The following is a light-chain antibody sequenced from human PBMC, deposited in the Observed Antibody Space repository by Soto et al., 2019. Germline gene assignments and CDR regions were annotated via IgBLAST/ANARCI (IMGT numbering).Light chain of an antibody. CDR3: QQYDNYPLT. J-gene: IGKJ4*01. Sequence: DIQMTQSPSTLSASVGDGVTITCRASQRISTWLAWYQQKPGKAPKFLIYDASTLESGVPSRFSGSGSGTEFTLTISSLQPDDFATYYCQQYDNYPLTFGGGTKVDIK. V-gene: IGKV1-5*01. CDR2: DAS. CDR1: QRISTW.